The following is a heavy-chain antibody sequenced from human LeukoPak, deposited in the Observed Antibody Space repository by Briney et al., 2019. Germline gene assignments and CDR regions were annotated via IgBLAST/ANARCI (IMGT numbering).Heavy chain of an antibody. CDR3: ARGRVSSSTWHSTYYYYFYMDV. CDR2: IYHTGTT. J-gene: IGHJ6*03. CDR1: GGSFTGYY. V-gene: IGHV4-59*01. D-gene: IGHD4-11*01. Sequence: SETLSLTCAVYGGSFTGYYWTWIRQPPGKGLEWIGYIYHTGTTNSNPSLSSRVTISRDTSKNHFSLQLSSVTAADTAVYFCARGRVSSSTWHSTYYYYFYMDVWGKGTTVTVSS.